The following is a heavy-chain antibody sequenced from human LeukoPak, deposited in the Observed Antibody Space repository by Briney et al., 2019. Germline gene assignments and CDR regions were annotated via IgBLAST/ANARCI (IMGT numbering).Heavy chain of an antibody. J-gene: IGHJ4*02. CDR1: GFTFSSYS. Sequence: PGGSLRLSCAASGFTFSSYSMNWVRQAPGKGLEWVSSISSSSSYIYYGDSVKGRFTISRDNAKNSLYLEMNSLRAGDTAVYYCARDTQDTAMEPGYFDYWGQGTLVTVSS. V-gene: IGHV3-21*03. D-gene: IGHD5-18*01. CDR2: ISSSSSYI. CDR3: ARDTQDTAMEPGYFDY.